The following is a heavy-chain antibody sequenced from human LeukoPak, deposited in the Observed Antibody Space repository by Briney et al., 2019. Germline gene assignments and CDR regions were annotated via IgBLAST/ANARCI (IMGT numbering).Heavy chain of an antibody. D-gene: IGHD3-10*01. V-gene: IGHV4-34*01. CDR2: INHGGST. CDR1: GGSFSGDF. J-gene: IGHJ6*03. CDR3: ARRGRYYGSGSYYAMAYYYYYMDV. Sequence: SETLSLTCAVYGGSFSGDFWSWIRQSPGKGLEWIGEINHGGSTTYNPSLQSRVTMSVDTSTNQISLKMTSVTAADTAIYYCARRGRYYGSGSYYAMAYYYYYMDVWGKGTTVTISS.